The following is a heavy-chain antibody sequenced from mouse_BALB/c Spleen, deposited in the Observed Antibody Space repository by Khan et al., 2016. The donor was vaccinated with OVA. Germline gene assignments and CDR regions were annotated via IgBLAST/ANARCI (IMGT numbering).Heavy chain of an antibody. CDR2: ISTYYGHA. Sequence: QVQLKESGAEVVRPGVSVKVSCKGSGYTFTDFTLHWVKQSHAMSLEWIGVISTYYGHATYNQKFKDKATMTVDKSSSTAYMELARLTSEDSAIXYFTRGGGGNRFAYWGQGTLVTVSA. J-gene: IGHJ3*01. CDR3: TRGGGGNRFAY. CDR1: GYTFTDFT. V-gene: IGHV1S137*01.